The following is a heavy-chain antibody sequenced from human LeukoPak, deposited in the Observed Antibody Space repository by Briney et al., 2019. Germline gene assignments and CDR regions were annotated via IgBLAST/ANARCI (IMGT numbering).Heavy chain of an antibody. CDR2: IDWDDDK. CDR3: ARGLYDSFDY. J-gene: IGHJ4*02. D-gene: IGHD3-16*01. CDR1: GFSLSTPGMR. V-gene: IGHV2-70*04. Sequence: SXPTLVNPPQTLTLTCTFSGFSLSTPGMRVSWIRQPPGKALEWLTRIDWDDDKFYSTSLKTRLTISKDTSKNQVVLTMTNMDPVDTATYYCARGLYDSFDYWGQGTLVTVSS.